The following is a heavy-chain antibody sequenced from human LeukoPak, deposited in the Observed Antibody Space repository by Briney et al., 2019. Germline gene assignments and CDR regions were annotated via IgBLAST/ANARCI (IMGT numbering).Heavy chain of an antibody. J-gene: IGHJ5*02. V-gene: IGHV4-59*01. Sequence: SETLSLTCTVSGGSICSYYWSWIRQPPGKGLEWIGYIYYSGGTNYNPSLKSRVTISVDTSKNQFSLKLSSVTAADTAVYYCARDGPQYYDILTGYYSGGWFDPWGQGTLVTVSS. CDR2: IYYSGGT. D-gene: IGHD3-9*01. CDR3: ARDGPQYYDILTGYYSGGWFDP. CDR1: GGSICSYY.